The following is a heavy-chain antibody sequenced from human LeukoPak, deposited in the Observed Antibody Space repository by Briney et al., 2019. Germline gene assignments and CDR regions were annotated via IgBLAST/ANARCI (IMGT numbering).Heavy chain of an antibody. CDR1: GYDFTNFW. V-gene: IGHV5-51*01. J-gene: IGHJ4*02. Sequence: GESLKISCQGSGYDFTNFWIGWVRQMPGEGLEWMGIIHPGDSDTRYRPSFQGQVTISADKSISTAYLQWNSLKASDTAMYYCARSIGAVVGMGEDYWGQGTLVTVSS. CDR3: ARSIGAVVGMGEDY. D-gene: IGHD6-13*01. CDR2: IHPGDSDT.